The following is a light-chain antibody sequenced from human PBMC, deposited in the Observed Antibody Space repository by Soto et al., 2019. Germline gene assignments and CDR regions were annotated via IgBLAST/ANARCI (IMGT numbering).Light chain of an antibody. J-gene: IGKJ4*01. CDR2: DAS. CDR1: QSVSSY. V-gene: IGKV3-11*01. Sequence: EIVLTQSPATLSLSPGERATLSCRASQSVSSYLAWYQQKPGQAPRLLIYDASNRATGVPARFSGSGSGTAFTLTLSSLEPEDFAVYYCQQRSKWPLTFGGGTKVEIK. CDR3: QQRSKWPLT.